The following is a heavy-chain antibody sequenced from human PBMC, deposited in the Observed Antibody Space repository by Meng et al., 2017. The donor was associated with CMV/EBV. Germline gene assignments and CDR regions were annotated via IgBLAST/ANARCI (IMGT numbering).Heavy chain of an antibody. CDR3: AKDIGQLQITEYYFDY. Sequence: SLKISCAASGFTFDDYAMHWVRQAPGKGPEWVSGISWNSGSIGYADSVKGRFTISRDNAKNSLYLQMNSLRAEDTALYYCAKDIGQLQITEYYFDYWGQGTLVTVSS. CDR2: ISWNSGSI. J-gene: IGHJ4*02. D-gene: IGHD1-14*01. CDR1: GFTFDDYA. V-gene: IGHV3-9*01.